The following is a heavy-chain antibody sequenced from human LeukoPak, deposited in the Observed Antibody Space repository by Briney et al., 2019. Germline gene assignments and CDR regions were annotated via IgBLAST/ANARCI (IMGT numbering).Heavy chain of an antibody. Sequence: ASVKVSCKASGYTFTDYYVHWVRQAPGQGLEWMGWINPNSGATKYAQKFQGRVTMTRVTSIRTAHMELTILTSDDTAMYYCASVYSAKDLAQLDYWGQGTLVTVSS. D-gene: IGHD1-26*01. CDR1: GYTFTDYY. CDR2: INPNSGAT. V-gene: IGHV1-2*02. J-gene: IGHJ4*02. CDR3: ASVYSAKDLAQLDY.